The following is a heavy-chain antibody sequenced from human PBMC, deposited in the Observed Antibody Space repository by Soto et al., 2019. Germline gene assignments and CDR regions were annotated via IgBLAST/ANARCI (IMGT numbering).Heavy chain of an antibody. V-gene: IGHV4-4*02. CDR1: GGSISSSNW. Sequence: QVQLQESGPGLVKPSGTLSLTCAVSGGSISSSNWWSWVRQPPGKGLEWIGEIYHSGSTNYNPSLMCRVTISVDKSKNLFSLKLSSVTAADTAVYYCARVAVAGTRVDYWGQGTLVTVSS. D-gene: IGHD6-19*01. J-gene: IGHJ4*02. CDR3: ARVAVAGTRVDY. CDR2: IYHSGST.